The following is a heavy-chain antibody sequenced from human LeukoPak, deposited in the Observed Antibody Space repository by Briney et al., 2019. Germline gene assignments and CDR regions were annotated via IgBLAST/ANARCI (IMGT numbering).Heavy chain of an antibody. V-gene: IGHV3-30*18. Sequence: PGGSLRLSCAASGFTFSSYAMHWVRQAPGKGLEWVAIISSDGSQKFYADSVKGRFTISRDNSKNTLYLQMDSLRAEDTAVYYCAKEMGPMVHGDYWGQGTLSPSPQ. D-gene: IGHD2-8*01. CDR2: ISSDGSQK. J-gene: IGHJ4*02. CDR1: GFTFSSYA. CDR3: AKEMGPMVHGDY.